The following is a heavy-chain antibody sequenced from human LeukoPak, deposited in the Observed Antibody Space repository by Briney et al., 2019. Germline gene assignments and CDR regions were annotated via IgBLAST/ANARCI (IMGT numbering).Heavy chain of an antibody. D-gene: IGHD3-10*01. J-gene: IGHJ6*03. CDR2: IIPIFGTA. Sequence: GASVKVSCKASGYTFTGYYMHWVRQAPGQGLEWMGGIIPIFGTANYAQKFQGRVTITADESTSTAYMELSSLRSEDTAVYYCAGCSSYGELSPYYYMDVWGKGTTVTISS. V-gene: IGHV1-69*13. CDR1: GYTFTGYY. CDR3: AGCSSYGELSPYYYMDV.